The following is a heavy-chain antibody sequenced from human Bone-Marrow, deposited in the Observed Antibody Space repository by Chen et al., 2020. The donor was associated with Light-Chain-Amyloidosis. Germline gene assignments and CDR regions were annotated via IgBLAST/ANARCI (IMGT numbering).Heavy chain of an antibody. CDR2: ISWNSGNI. V-gene: IGHV3-9*01. J-gene: IGHJ4*02. CDR1: GFTFHDYA. CDR3: AKDKGVDHFDY. D-gene: IGHD2-15*01. Sequence: EVQLVESGGGLVQPGRSLRLSCAASGFTFHDYAINWFRQAPGKGLGWVSGISWNSGNIVYADSVKGRFTISRDNAKNSLYLQMNSLRAEDTAFYYCAKDKGVDHFDYWGQGTLVTVSS.